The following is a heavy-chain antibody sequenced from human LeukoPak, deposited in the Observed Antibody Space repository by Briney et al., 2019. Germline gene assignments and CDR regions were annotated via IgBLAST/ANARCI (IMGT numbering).Heavy chain of an antibody. V-gene: IGHV3-23*01. CDR2: ISGSGGST. CDR3: ATDDGATLPYSSSWYFDY. CDR1: GFTFSDYA. D-gene: IGHD6-13*01. Sequence: PGGSLRLSCAASGFTFSDYAMSWVRQAPGKGLEWVSGISGSGGSTYYADSVKGRFTISRDNSKNTLYLQMNSLRAEDTAVYYCATDDGATLPYSSSWYFDYWGQGTLVTVSS. J-gene: IGHJ4*02.